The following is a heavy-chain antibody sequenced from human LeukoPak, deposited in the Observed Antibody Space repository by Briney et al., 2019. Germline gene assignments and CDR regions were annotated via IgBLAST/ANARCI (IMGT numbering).Heavy chain of an antibody. CDR2: ICSSGSTI. CDR1: VFTFSDYY. V-gene: IGHV3-11*01. CDR3: ASGQTTVTTGLDALDI. Sequence: RGSPRLSCAAPVFTFSDYYMSSICQAPGKGLGRVSYICSSGSTIYYADSVKGRFTISRDNAKNSLYLQMNSLRAEDTALYYCASGQTTVTTGLDALDIWGQGTMVTVSS. D-gene: IGHD4-11*01. J-gene: IGHJ3*02.